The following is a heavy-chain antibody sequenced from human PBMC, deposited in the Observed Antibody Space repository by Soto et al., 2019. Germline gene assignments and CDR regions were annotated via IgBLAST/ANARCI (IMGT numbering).Heavy chain of an antibody. J-gene: IGHJ6*02. V-gene: IGHV1-69*13. CDR1: GGTFSSYA. Sequence: SVKVSCKASGGTFSSYAISWVRQAPGQGLEWMGGIIPIFGTANYAQKFQGRVTITADESTSTAYMELSSLRSEDTAVYYCARSHPDIVATIFFYYGMDVWGQGTTVTVSS. D-gene: IGHD5-12*01. CDR2: IIPIFGTA. CDR3: ARSHPDIVATIFFYYGMDV.